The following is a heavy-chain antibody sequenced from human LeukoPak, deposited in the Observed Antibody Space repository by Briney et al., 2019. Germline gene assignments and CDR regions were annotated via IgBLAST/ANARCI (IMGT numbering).Heavy chain of an antibody. CDR1: GFTFSSYA. CDR2: ISSNGGST. J-gene: IGHJ6*02. Sequence: GGSLRLSCAASGFTFSSYAMHWVRQAPGKGLEYVSAISSNGGSTSYANPVKGRFTISRDNSKNTLYLQMGSLRADDMAVYYCAREGGSGLNYYYGMDVWGQGTTVTVSS. CDR3: AREGGSGLNYYYGMDV. V-gene: IGHV3-64*01. D-gene: IGHD3-10*01.